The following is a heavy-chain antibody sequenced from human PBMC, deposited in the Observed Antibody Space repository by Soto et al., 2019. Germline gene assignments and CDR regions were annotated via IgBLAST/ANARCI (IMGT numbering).Heavy chain of an antibody. CDR1: GFSLTTGKMG. Sequence: PTETLTLTCTVSGFSLTTGKMGVSWIRQPPGKALEWLAHIFSDNERFYSTSLQGRLTISKDTSGSQVVLSMTNVDPVDTATYYCARMNVDSYQFYYAMDVWGQGTTVTVSS. J-gene: IGHJ6*02. CDR3: ARMNVDSYQFYYAMDV. D-gene: IGHD4-17*01. CDR2: IFSDNER. V-gene: IGHV2-26*01.